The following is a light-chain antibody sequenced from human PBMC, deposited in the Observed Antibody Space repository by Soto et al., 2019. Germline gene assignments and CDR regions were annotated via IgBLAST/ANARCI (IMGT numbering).Light chain of an antibody. CDR1: SSDVGGYNF. V-gene: IGLV2-14*01. J-gene: IGLJ3*02. CDR3: SSYTTSNTWA. CDR2: EVS. Sequence: QSALTQPASVSGSPGQSITISCTGTSSDVGGYNFVSWYQQHPGKGPKMLIYEVSNRPSGVSNRFSGSKSGNTASLTISGLQAEDEADYYCSSYTTSNTWAFGGGTKLTVL.